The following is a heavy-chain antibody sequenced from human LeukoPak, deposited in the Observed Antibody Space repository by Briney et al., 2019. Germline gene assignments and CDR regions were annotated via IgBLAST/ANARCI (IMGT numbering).Heavy chain of an antibody. CDR1: GGSISSYY. CDR3: ARQPYQWLDAFDI. V-gene: IGHV4-59*01. Sequence: SESLSLTCTVSGGSISSYYWSWIRQPPGKGLEWIGYIYYSGSTNYNPSLKSRVTISVDTSKNQFSLKLSSVTAADTAVYYCARQPYQWLDAFDIWGQGTMVTVSS. D-gene: IGHD6-19*01. J-gene: IGHJ3*02. CDR2: IYYSGST.